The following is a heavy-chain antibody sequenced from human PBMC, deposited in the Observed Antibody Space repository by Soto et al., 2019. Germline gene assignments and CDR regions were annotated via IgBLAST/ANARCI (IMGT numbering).Heavy chain of an antibody. V-gene: IGHV1-69*13. D-gene: IGHD2-2*01. CDR3: ARRASVVVPAATQAWFDP. CDR2: IIPIFGTA. CDR1: GGTFSSYS. J-gene: IGHJ5*02. Sequence: VASVKVSCKASGGTFSSYSISWVRQAPGQGLEWMGGIIPIFGTANYAQKFQGRVTITADESTSTAYMELSSLRSEDTAVYYCARRASVVVPAATQAWFDPWGQGTLVTVSS.